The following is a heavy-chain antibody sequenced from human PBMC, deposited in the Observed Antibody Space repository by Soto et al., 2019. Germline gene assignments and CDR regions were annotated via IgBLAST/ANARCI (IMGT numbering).Heavy chain of an antibody. Sequence: SETLSLTCTVSSGAIIDYYWSWIRHPPGRGLEGIGYFYYRGTTRYKSSLKSRATISGDASKNELSLKLSSVTAADTAVYYCTRLGGAGRPLSALEVWGQGIMVTVAS. V-gene: IGHV4-59*12. D-gene: IGHD6-6*01. CDR3: TRLGGAGRPLSALEV. CDR2: FYYRGTT. J-gene: IGHJ3*01. CDR1: SGAIIDYY.